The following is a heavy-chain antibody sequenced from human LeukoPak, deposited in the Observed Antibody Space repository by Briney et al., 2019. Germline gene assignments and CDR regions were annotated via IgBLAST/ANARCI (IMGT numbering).Heavy chain of an antibody. Sequence: SETLSLTCAVYGGSFSGYYWSWIRQPPGKGLEWIGEINHSGSTNYNPSLKSRVTISVDTSKNQFSLKLSSVTAADTAVYYCARGAPYYYDSSGYYYYWGQGTLVTVSS. CDR2: INHSGST. CDR3: ARGAPYYYDSSGYYYY. D-gene: IGHD3-22*01. V-gene: IGHV4-34*01. CDR1: GGSFSGYY. J-gene: IGHJ4*02.